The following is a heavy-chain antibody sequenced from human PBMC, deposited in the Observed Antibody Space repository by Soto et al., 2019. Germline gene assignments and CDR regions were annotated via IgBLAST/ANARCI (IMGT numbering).Heavy chain of an antibody. CDR3: AKNGDFDYDAFDV. CDR1: GFIFTSYS. D-gene: IGHD3-16*01. V-gene: IGHV3-23*01. Sequence: PGGSLRLSCAASGFIFTSYSMVWVRQAPGKGLEWVSGITGNSARIYYADSVKGRFSISRDNSKNTLYLQMDTLRAEDTAVYYCAKNGDFDYDAFDVWGQGTVVTVSS. J-gene: IGHJ3*01. CDR2: ITGNSARI.